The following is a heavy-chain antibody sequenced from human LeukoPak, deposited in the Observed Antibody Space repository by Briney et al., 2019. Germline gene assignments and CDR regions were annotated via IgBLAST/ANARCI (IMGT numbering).Heavy chain of an antibody. D-gene: IGHD5-24*01. CDR1: GYTFTSYD. J-gene: IGHJ4*02. CDR2: MNPNSGNT. V-gene: IGHV1-8*01. Sequence: ASVKVSCKASGYTFTSYDINWVRQATGQGFEWMGWMNPNSGNTGYAQKFQGRVTMTRNTSISTAYMELSSLRSEDTAVYYCARVYLRRDGYTGGYWGQGTLVTVSS. CDR3: ARVYLRRDGYTGGY.